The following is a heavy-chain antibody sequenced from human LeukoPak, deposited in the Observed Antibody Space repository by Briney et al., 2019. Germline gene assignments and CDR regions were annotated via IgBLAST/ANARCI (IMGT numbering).Heavy chain of an antibody. CDR3: ARVRCSSTSCYPPRLHYYYYGMDV. J-gene: IGHJ6*02. D-gene: IGHD2-2*01. CDR2: INHSGST. V-gene: IGHV4-34*01. CDR1: GGSFSGYY. Sequence: SETLSLTCAVYGGSFSGYYWSWIRQPPGKGLEWIGEINHSGSTNYNPSLKSRVTISVDTSKNQFSLKLSSVTAADTAVYYCARVRCSSTSCYPPRLHYYYYGMDVWGQGTTVTVSS.